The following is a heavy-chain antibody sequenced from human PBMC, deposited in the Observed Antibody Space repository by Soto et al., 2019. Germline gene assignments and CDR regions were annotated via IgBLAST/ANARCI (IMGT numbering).Heavy chain of an antibody. J-gene: IGHJ4*02. CDR3: ARGGNGYCSGGSCYSLFDY. D-gene: IGHD2-15*01. Sequence: QVQLVQSGAEVKKPGASVKVSCKASGYTFTSYGISWVRQAPGQGLGWMGWISAYNGNTNYAQKLQGRVTMTTDTSTSTAYMELRSLRSDDTAVYYCARGGNGYCSGGSCYSLFDYWGQGTLVTVSS. CDR1: GYTFTSYG. V-gene: IGHV1-18*01. CDR2: ISAYNGNT.